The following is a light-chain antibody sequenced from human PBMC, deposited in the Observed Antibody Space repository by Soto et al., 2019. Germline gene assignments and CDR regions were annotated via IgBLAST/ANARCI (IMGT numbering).Light chain of an antibody. CDR2: KAS. CDR1: QSISSW. Sequence: DIQMTQSPSTLSASVGDRVTITCRASQSISSWLAWYQQKPGKAPKLLIYKASNLESGLTSRFSGSGSGTQFPLTISSLQADDFATYYCQQYNSYPYTFGQGTKLEIK. V-gene: IGKV1-5*03. J-gene: IGKJ2*01. CDR3: QQYNSYPYT.